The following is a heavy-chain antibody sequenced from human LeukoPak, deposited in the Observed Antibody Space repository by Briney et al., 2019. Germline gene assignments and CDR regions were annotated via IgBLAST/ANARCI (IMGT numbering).Heavy chain of an antibody. J-gene: IGHJ4*02. Sequence: ETLSLTCTVSGGSISSYYWSWIRQPAGKGLEWIGRIYTSGSTNYNPSLKSRVTMSVDTSKNQFSLKLSSVTAADTAVYYCARVFRAAITKAPIDYWGQGTLVTVSS. CDR1: GGSISSYY. D-gene: IGHD2-2*01. CDR3: ARVFRAAITKAPIDY. CDR2: IYTSGST. V-gene: IGHV4-4*07.